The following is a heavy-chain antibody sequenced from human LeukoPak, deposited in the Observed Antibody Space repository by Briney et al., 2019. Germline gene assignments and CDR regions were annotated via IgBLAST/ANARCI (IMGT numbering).Heavy chain of an antibody. CDR2: ISSSSSTI. CDR1: GFTFNSYS. Sequence: GGSLRLSCAASGFTFNSYSMNWVRQAPGKGLEWVSYISSSSSTIFYADSVKGRVTISRDNAKNSLYLQMHSLRAEDTAVYYCARDGDYYDSSGYDPWGQGTLVTVSS. D-gene: IGHD3-22*01. CDR3: ARDGDYYDSSGYDP. J-gene: IGHJ5*02. V-gene: IGHV3-48*01.